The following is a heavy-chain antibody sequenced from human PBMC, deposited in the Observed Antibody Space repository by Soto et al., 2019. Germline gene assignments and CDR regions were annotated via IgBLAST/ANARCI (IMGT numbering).Heavy chain of an antibody. Sequence: GSLRLSCSVSGFTFSRYAMHWVRQAPGKGLEYVSGISSSGEKTYYADPVKGRFTISRDNSKNTLYLQMGSLRGEDTALYHCVKSATIAAAATDYFDYWGQGTLVTVSS. J-gene: IGHJ4*02. CDR3: VKSATIAAAATDYFDY. CDR2: ISSSGEKT. V-gene: IGHV3-64D*06. CDR1: GFTFSRYA. D-gene: IGHD6-25*01.